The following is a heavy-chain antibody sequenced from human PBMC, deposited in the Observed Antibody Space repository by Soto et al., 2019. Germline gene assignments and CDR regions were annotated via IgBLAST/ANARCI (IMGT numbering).Heavy chain of an antibody. V-gene: IGHV4-59*01. Sequence: SETLSLTCTVSGGSISSYYWSWIRQPPGKGLEWIGYIYYSGSTNYNPSLKSRVTISVDTSKNQFSLKLSSVTAADTAVYYCERSNLEMATAYWGQGTLGTV. CDR1: GGSISSYY. CDR3: ERSNLEMATAY. J-gene: IGHJ4*02. D-gene: IGHD5-12*01. CDR2: IYYSGST.